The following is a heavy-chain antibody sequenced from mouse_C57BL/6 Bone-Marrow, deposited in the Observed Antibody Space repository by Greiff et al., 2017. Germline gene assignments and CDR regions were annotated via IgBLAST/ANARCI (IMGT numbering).Heavy chain of an antibody. D-gene: IGHD3-3*01. CDR2: INYDGSST. V-gene: IGHV5-16*01. J-gene: IGHJ2*01. Sequence: EVQVVESEGGLVQPGSSMKLSCTASGFTFSDYYMAWVRQVPEKGLEWVANINYDGSSTYYLDSLKSRFIISRDNAKNILYLQMSSLKSEDTATYYCARTGRPYYFDYWGQGTTLTVSS. CDR3: ARTGRPYYFDY. CDR1: GFTFSDYY.